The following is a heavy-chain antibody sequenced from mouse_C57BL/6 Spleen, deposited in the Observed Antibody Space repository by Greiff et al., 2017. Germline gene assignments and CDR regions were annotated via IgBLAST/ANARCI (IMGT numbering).Heavy chain of an antibody. CDR2: INPSSGYT. CDR1: GYTFTSYT. D-gene: IGHD1-1*02. CDR3: ARPYGPWCFDV. Sequence: QVQLQQSGAELARPGASVKMSCKASGYTFTSYTMHWVKQRPGQGLEWIGYINPSSGYTKYNQKFKDKATLTADKSSSTAYMQLSSLTSEDSAVYYCARPYGPWCFDVWGTGTTVTVSS. V-gene: IGHV1-4*01. J-gene: IGHJ1*03.